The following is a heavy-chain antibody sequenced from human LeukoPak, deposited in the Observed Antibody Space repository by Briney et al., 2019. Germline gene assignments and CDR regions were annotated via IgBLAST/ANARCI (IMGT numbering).Heavy chain of an antibody. CDR1: GFTLSSYW. J-gene: IGHJ4*02. CDR3: ARGDRY. V-gene: IGHV3-7*01. CDR2: IKQDGSEK. Sequence: GGSLRLSWAASGFTLSSYWMSWVRQAPGKGREWVANIKQDGSEKYYVDSVKGRFTISRDNAKNSLYLQMNSLRAENTAVYNCARGDRYWGQRTLVTVSS.